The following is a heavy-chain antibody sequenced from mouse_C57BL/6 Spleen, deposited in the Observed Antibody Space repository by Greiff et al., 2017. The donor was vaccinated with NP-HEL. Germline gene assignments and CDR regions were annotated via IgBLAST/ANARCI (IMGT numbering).Heavy chain of an antibody. CDR3: ARAYGSSCFDY. Sequence: QVQLQQPGAELVRPGSSVKLSCKASGYTFTSYWMDWVKQRPGQGLEWIGNIYPSDSETHYNQQFKDKATLTVDKSSSTAYMQLSSLTSEDSAVYYCARAYGSSCFDYWGQGTTLTVSS. D-gene: IGHD1-1*01. CDR1: GYTFTSYW. J-gene: IGHJ2*01. CDR2: IYPSDSET. V-gene: IGHV1-61*01.